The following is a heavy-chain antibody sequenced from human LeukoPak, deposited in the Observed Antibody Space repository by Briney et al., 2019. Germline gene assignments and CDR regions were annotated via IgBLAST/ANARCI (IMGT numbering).Heavy chain of an antibody. J-gene: IGHJ6*03. CDR2: IIPIFGTA. CDR1: GGTFSSYA. D-gene: IGHD3-16*01. Sequence: SVKVSCKASGGTFSSYAISWVRQAPGQGLEWMGGIIPIFGTANYAQKFQGRVTITADESTSTAYMELSSLRSEDTAVYYCARVPDYVWGIHIGYYYYMDVWGKGTTVTISS. V-gene: IGHV1-69*13. CDR3: ARVPDYVWGIHIGYYYYMDV.